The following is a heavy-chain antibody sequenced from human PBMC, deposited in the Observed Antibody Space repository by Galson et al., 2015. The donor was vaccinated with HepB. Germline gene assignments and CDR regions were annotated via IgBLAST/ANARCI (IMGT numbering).Heavy chain of an antibody. CDR2: IIPILGIA. D-gene: IGHD1-26*01. CDR3: ARERDFIVGATHFDY. CDR1: GGTFSSYT. V-gene: IGHV1-69*04. Sequence: SVKVSCKASGGTFSSYTISWVRQAPGQGLEWMGRIIPILGIANYAQKFQGRVTITADKSTSTAYMELSSLRSEDTAVYYCARERDFIVGATHFDYWGQGTLVTVSS. J-gene: IGHJ4*02.